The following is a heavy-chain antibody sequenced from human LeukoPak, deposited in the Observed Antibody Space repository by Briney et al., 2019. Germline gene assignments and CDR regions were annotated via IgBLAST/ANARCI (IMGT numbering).Heavy chain of an antibody. V-gene: IGHV3-21*01. CDR3: ARSICGGDCYYTIDY. CDR2: ISSSSSYI. CDR1: GFTFSSYS. D-gene: IGHD2-21*02. Sequence: GGSLRLSCAASGFTFSSYSMNWVRQAPGKGLEWESSISSSSSYIYYADSVKGRFTISRDNAKNSLYLQMNSLRAEDTAVYYCARSICGGDCYYTIDYWGQGSLVTVSS. J-gene: IGHJ4*02.